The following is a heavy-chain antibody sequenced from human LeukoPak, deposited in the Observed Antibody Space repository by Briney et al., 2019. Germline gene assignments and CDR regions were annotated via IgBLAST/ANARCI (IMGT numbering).Heavy chain of an antibody. CDR2: IRFTGSYI. CDR1: GFTFTSYS. D-gene: IGHD6-13*01. J-gene: IGHJ6*02. CDR3: AREAAGYHYYYGMDV. V-gene: IGHV3-21*04. Sequence: GGSLRLSCAASGFTFTSYSMNWVRQAPGRGLEWVSSIRFTGSYIYYADSVKGRFTISRDNSKNTLYLQMDSLRAEDTAVYYCAREAAGYHYYYGMDVWGQGTTVTVSS.